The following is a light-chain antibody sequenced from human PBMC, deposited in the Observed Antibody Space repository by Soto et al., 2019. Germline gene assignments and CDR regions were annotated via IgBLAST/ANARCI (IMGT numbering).Light chain of an antibody. Sequence: DIIMSQSPDSLAVSLGERATINCKSSQSVLSSSNNRNFLAWYQQKPGHPPKLLINWASTRDSGVPDRFSGSGSGTDFTLTISSLQAEDVAVYYCHQYYGAPLTFGQGTKVEIK. CDR2: WAS. CDR1: QSVLSSSNNRNF. V-gene: IGKV4-1*01. J-gene: IGKJ1*01. CDR3: HQYYGAPLT.